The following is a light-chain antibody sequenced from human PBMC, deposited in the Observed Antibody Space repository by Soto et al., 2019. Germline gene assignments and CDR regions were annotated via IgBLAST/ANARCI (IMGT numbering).Light chain of an antibody. J-gene: IGLJ1*01. Sequence: QSVLTQPASVSGSPGQSITISCTGTSTNLANYNLVSWYQQYPGKAPKLIIYEVNKRPSGFSNRFSGAKSGNTASLTISGLQAEDEADYYCCSYAGNSTFVFGTGTKVTV. CDR2: EVN. CDR1: STNLANYNL. V-gene: IGLV2-23*02. CDR3: CSYAGNSTFV.